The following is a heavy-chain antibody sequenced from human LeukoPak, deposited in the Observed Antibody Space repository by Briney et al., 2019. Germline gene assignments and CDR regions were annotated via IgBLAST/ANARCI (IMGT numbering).Heavy chain of an antibody. Sequence: ASVTVSCKASGYTFTSYYMHWVRQAPGQGLEWMGLINPSGGSTSYAQKFQGRVTMTRDTSTSTVYMELSSLRSEDTAVYYCARGHPAHNSYGSGVLDYWGQGTLVTVSS. J-gene: IGHJ4*02. D-gene: IGHD3-10*01. V-gene: IGHV1-46*01. CDR1: GYTFTSYY. CDR2: INPSGGST. CDR3: ARGHPAHNSYGSGVLDY.